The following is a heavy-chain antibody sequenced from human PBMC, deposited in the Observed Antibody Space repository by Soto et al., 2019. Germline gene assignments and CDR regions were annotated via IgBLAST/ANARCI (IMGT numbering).Heavy chain of an antibody. CDR2: ISAYNGTT. CDR3: ARDLQWLARRYFGY. D-gene: IGHD6-19*01. Sequence: QVRLVQSGAEVKKPGASVKVSCQSSGYTFAKYGITWVRQAPGQGLEWIGWISAYNGTTNYAQRLQGRVTLTPDTSTSTVHMELRRLTSDDTGVYYCARDLQWLARRYFGYWGQGTLVTVSS. V-gene: IGHV1-18*01. CDR1: GYTFAKYG. J-gene: IGHJ4*02.